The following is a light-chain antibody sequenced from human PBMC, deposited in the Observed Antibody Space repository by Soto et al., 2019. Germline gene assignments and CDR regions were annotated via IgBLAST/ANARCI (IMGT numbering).Light chain of an antibody. CDR3: QSYDSRLNGYV. J-gene: IGLJ1*01. CDR2: SSV. Sequence: QSVLTQPPSASGTPGQRVTISCSGSSSNIGSNYVYWYQQLPRTAPKLLIYSSVNRPSGVPDRFSASKSGTSASLAITGLRPEDEADYYCQSYDSRLNGYVFGTGTKVPVL. CDR1: SSNIGSNY. V-gene: IGLV1-40*01.